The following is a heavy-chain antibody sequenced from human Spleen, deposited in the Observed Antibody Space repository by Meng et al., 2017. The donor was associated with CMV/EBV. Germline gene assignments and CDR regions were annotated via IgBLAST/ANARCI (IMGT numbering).Heavy chain of an antibody. D-gene: IGHD2-15*01. J-gene: IGHJ4*02. V-gene: IGHV3-74*01. CDR3: AREGDCSGGSCTFDY. CDR1: GFTFSSYW. CDR2: INWSGASK. Sequence: GGSLRLSCAASGFTFSSYWMHWVRQAPGKGLEWVSGINWSGASKGYVDSVKGRFTISRDNAKNSLYLQMNSLRAEDTAVYHCAREGDCSGGSCTFDYWGQGTLVTVSS.